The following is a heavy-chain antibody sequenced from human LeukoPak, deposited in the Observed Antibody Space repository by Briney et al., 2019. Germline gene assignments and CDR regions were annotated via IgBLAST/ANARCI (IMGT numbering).Heavy chain of an antibody. D-gene: IGHD5-24*01. CDR1: GGTFSSYA. CDR2: IIPIFGTA. J-gene: IGHJ4*02. V-gene: IGHV1-69*05. CDR3: ARDDEGWLLDY. Sequence: GASVKVSCKASGGTFSSYAISWVRQAPGQGLEWMGGIIPIFGTANYAQKFQGRVTITTDEFTSTAYMELNSLRAEDTAVYYCARDDEGWLLDYWGQGTLVTVSS.